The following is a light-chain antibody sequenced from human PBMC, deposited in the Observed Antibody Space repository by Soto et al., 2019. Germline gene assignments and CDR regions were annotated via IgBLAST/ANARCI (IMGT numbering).Light chain of an antibody. CDR1: QSVSSTY. V-gene: IGKV3-20*01. CDR2: GAS. J-gene: IGKJ4*01. Sequence: EIVLTQSPGTLSLSPGERATLSCRASQSVSSTYFAWYQQKPGQSPRLLIYGASSRATGIPDRFSGSGSGTDFTLTISRLEPEDFAVSYCQQYSSSPPLTFGGGTKVDIK. CDR3: QQYSSSPPLT.